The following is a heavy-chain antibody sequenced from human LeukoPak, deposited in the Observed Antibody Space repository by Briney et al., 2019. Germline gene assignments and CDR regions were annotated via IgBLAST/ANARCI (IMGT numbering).Heavy chain of an antibody. V-gene: IGHV3-30*04. CDR3: ARFGISRSGWSGFDF. CDR1: GFTFSSYA. Sequence: GRSLRLSCAASGFTFSSYAMHWVRQAPGKGLEWVAVISYDGSNKYYADSVKGRFTISRDNSKNTLYLQMNSLRAEDTAVYYCARFGISRSGWSGFDFWGQGALVTVSS. CDR2: ISYDGSNK. J-gene: IGHJ4*02. D-gene: IGHD6-19*01.